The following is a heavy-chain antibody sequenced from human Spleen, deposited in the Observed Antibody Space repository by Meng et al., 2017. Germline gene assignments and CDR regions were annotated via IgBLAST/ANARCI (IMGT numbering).Heavy chain of an antibody. J-gene: IGHJ4*02. Sequence: QVQLQQWGAGLLKPSETLSLTCGVYGGSFSGYYYSWIRQPPGKGLEWIGEINHSGSTNYNPSLKSRVTISVDTSKNQFSLKLTSVTAADTAVYFCARSSTYSSSWNYWGQGILVTASS. V-gene: IGHV4-34*01. D-gene: IGHD6-13*01. CDR2: INHSGST. CDR1: GGSFSGYY. CDR3: ARSSTYSSSWNY.